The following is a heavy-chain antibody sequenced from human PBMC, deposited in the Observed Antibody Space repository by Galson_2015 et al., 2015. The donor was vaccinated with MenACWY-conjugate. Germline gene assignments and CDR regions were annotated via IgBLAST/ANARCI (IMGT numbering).Heavy chain of an antibody. Sequence: SLRLSCAASGFTFSNFGLSWVRKAPGEGLEWVSSIGGSGDSTYYADSVKGRFTISRDNSRNTLSLQMNSLRAEDTAVYYCAKFGPSGGVTTGWILHLDSWG. D-gene: IGHD1-26*01. CDR3: AKFGPSGGVTTGWILHLDS. V-gene: IGHV3-23*01. J-gene: IGHJ5*01. CDR1: GFTFSNFG. CDR2: IGGSGDST.